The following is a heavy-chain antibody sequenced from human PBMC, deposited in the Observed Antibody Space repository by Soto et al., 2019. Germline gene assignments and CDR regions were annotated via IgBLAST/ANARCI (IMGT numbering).Heavy chain of an antibody. D-gene: IGHD2-15*01. CDR1: GGSIGSFY. CDR2: IYYSGST. V-gene: IGHV4-59*08. Sequence: XXMLRLRCSVVGGSIGSFYWRWIRQLPGKGLEWIGYIYYSGSTNYNPSLKSRVTISVDTSKNQFSLKLSSVTAADTPVYYCARGWRFTFDYWGQGTLVPVSS. J-gene: IGHJ4*02. CDR3: ARGWRFTFDY.